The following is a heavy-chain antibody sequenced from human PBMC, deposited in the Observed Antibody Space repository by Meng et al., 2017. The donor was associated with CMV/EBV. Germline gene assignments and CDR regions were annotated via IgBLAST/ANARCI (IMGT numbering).Heavy chain of an antibody. CDR1: SKRAA. Sequence: SKRAAWNWIRQSPSRGLEWLGRTYYRAKWYNDYAVSVKSRITINPDTSKNQFSLQLNSVTPEDTAVYYCARGIYDSSGYYYYYFDYWGQGTLVTVSS. J-gene: IGHJ4*02. CDR2: TYYRAKWYN. D-gene: IGHD3-22*01. CDR3: ARGIYDSSGYYYYYFDY. V-gene: IGHV6-1*01.